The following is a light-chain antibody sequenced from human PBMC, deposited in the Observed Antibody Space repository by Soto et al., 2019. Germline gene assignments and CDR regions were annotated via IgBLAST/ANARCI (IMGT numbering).Light chain of an antibody. CDR2: GPS. CDR1: QSVSSN. CDR3: QQYDTWPAYT. Sequence: EIVMTQSPATLSVSPGERATLSCRASQSVSSNLAWYQQKSGRAPRLLIYGPSTRSTGIPARFSGSGSGTEFALTISSLHSEDFAVYFCQQYDTWPAYTFGQGTKLEIK. J-gene: IGKJ2*01. V-gene: IGKV3-15*01.